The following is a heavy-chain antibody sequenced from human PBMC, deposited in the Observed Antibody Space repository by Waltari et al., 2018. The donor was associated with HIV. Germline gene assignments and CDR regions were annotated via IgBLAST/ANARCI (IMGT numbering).Heavy chain of an antibody. Sequence: QVQLQESGPGLVKPSGTLSLTCAVSGGSISSSNWWSWVRQPPGKGLEWIGEIYHSGTTTSTPSLKSRVTISLDKSKNQFSLKLSSVTAADTAVYYCARAEKYGSGSYYNYYGMDVWGQGTTVTVSS. J-gene: IGHJ6*02. V-gene: IGHV4-4*02. CDR1: GGSISSSNW. CDR2: IYHSGTT. D-gene: IGHD3-10*01. CDR3: ARAEKYGSGSYYNYYGMDV.